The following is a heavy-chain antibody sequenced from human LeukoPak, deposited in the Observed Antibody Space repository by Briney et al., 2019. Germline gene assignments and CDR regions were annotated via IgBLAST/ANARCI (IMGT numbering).Heavy chain of an antibody. CDR2: IKQDGSQK. J-gene: IGHJ4*02. CDR1: GFTFGDYA. Sequence: GGSLRLSCTASGFTFGDYAMSWFRQAPGKGLEWVANIKQDGSQKHYVDSVKGRFTISRDNAKKSLYLQMSNLRAEDTGVYYCAREDWGPDYWGQGTLVTVSS. V-gene: IGHV3-7*01. CDR3: AREDWGPDY. D-gene: IGHD7-27*01.